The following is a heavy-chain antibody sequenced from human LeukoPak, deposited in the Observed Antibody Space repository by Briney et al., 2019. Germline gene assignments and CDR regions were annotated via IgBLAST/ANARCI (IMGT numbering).Heavy chain of an antibody. J-gene: IGHJ4*02. D-gene: IGHD5-12*01. CDR2: ISPYNGKT. Sequence: ASVKVSCKASGYEFTTYSISWVRQAPGQGLEWMGWISPYNGKTNYAQKFQGRVTMTTDTSTSTAYMELRSLRSEDTAVYYCARGRYSGYVLGKWGQGTLVTVSS. V-gene: IGHV1-18*01. CDR3: ARGRYSGYVLGK. CDR1: GYEFTTYS.